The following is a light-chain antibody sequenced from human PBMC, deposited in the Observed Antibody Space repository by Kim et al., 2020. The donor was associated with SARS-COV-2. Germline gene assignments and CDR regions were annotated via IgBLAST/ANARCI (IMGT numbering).Light chain of an antibody. Sequence: SPGESATLSCRASQSVSSSYVAWYQQTPGQAPRLLIYGASSRATGIPDRFSGSGSGTDFTLTISRLEPEDVAVYYCQQYGSSMYTFGQGTKLEI. CDR3: QQYGSSMYT. J-gene: IGKJ2*01. CDR2: GAS. CDR1: QSVSSSY. V-gene: IGKV3-20*01.